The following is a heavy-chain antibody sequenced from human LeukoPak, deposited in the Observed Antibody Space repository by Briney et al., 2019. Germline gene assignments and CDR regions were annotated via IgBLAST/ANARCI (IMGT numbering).Heavy chain of an antibody. CDR3: ARVSSGSYFGYYYYYMDV. V-gene: IGHV3-74*01. Sequence: GGSLRLSRAASGFTFSNYWMHWVRQAPGKGLVWVSRINSDGSSTSYADSVKGRFTISRDNAKNTLYLQMNSLSAEDTAVYYCARVSSGSYFGYYYYYMDVWGKGTTATVSS. J-gene: IGHJ6*03. D-gene: IGHD1-26*01. CDR1: GFTFSNYW. CDR2: INSDGSST.